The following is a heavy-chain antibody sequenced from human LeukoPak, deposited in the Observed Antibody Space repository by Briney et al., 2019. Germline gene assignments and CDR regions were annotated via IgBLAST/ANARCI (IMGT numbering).Heavy chain of an antibody. V-gene: IGHV1-46*01. D-gene: IGHD4-17*01. Sequence: ASVKVSCKASGYTFTSYYMHWVRQAPGQGLEWMGIINPSGGSTSYAQKFQGRVTMTRATSTSTVYMELSSLRSEDTAVYYCARRGMDDYGDYDFDYWGQGTLVTVSS. CDR1: GYTFTSYY. J-gene: IGHJ4*02. CDR3: ARRGMDDYGDYDFDY. CDR2: INPSGGST.